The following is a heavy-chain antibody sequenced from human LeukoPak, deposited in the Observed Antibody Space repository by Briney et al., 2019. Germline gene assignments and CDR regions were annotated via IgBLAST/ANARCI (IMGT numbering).Heavy chain of an antibody. CDR3: AKRWSGLCSN. CDR1: GFTFSSYA. V-gene: IGHV3-23*01. J-gene: IGHJ4*02. Sequence: GGSLRLSCAASGFTFSSYAMSWVRQAPGKGLEWVLAISGSGGSTYYADSVKGRFTISRDNSKNTLYLQMDSLRAEDTAVYYCAKRWSGLCSNWGQGTLVTVSS. D-gene: IGHD3/OR15-3a*01. CDR2: ISGSGGST.